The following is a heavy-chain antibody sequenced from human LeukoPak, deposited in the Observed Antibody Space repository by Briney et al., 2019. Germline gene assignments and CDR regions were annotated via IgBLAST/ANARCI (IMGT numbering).Heavy chain of an antibody. V-gene: IGHV7-4-1*02. CDR2: INTNTGNP. J-gene: IGHJ4*02. Sequence: ASVKVSCKASGYTFTSYAMDWVRQAPGQGLEWMGWINTNTGNPTYAQGFTGRFVFSLDTSVSTAYLQISSLKAEDTAVYYCARDRRHIYSSGWLVDLWGQGTLVTVSS. D-gene: IGHD6-19*01. CDR3: ARDRRHIYSSGWLVDL. CDR1: GYTFTSYA.